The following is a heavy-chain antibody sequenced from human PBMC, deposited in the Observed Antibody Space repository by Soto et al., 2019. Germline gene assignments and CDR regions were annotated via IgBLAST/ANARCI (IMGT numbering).Heavy chain of an antibody. CDR1: GFIFSDSE. D-gene: IGHD3-22*01. CDR3: AKGLYDSSGTFDY. CDR2: ISESGSSK. Sequence: PGGSLRLSCAASGFIFSDSEMNWVRQAPGKGLEWVSYISESGSSKYYTDSVKGRFTISRDNSKNTLYLQMNSLRAEDTAVYYCAKGLYDSSGTFDYWGQGTLVTVSS. V-gene: IGHV3-48*03. J-gene: IGHJ4*02.